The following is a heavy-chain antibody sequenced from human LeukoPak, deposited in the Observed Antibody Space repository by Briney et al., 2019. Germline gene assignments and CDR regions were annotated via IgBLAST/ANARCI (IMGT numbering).Heavy chain of an antibody. CDR1: GGAISTYY. Sequence: SETLSLTCTVSGGAISTYYWSWIRQTPGMGLEWIGYIYYTGSTNYNPSLKSRVTISVDASKNQFSLKMSSMSAADTAVYYCARAQGYSSGWDFQHWGQGTLVTVSS. J-gene: IGHJ1*01. CDR3: ARAQGYSSGWDFQH. CDR2: IYYTGST. V-gene: IGHV4-59*01. D-gene: IGHD6-19*01.